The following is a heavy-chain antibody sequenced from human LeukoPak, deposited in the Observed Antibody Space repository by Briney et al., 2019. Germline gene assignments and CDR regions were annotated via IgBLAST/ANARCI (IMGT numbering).Heavy chain of an antibody. V-gene: IGHV1-24*01. CDR2: FDPEDGET. J-gene: IGHJ5*02. CDR3: ARGFYWFDP. CDR1: GYTLTELS. Sequence: ASVKVSCKVSGYTLTELSMHWVRQAPGKGLEWMGGFDPEDGETIYAQKFQGRVTMTRDTSISTAYMELSRLRSDDTAVYYCARGFYWFDPWGQGTLVTVSS.